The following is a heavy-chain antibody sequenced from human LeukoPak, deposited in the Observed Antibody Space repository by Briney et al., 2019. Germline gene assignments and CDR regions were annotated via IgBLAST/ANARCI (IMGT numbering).Heavy chain of an antibody. V-gene: IGHV3-48*03. CDR3: AREEGLDY. Sequence: GGSLRLSCAASGFSFSSYEMNWVRQAPGKGLEWVSYISSSGSTKEYADSVKGRFTISRDNAKNSLYLQMNSLRVEDTAVYYCAREEGLDYWGQGALVTVSS. CDR1: GFSFSSYE. J-gene: IGHJ4*02. D-gene: IGHD5-12*01. CDR2: ISSSGSTK.